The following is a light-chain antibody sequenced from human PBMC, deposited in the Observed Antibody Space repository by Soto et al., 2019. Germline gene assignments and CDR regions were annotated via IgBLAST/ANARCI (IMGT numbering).Light chain of an antibody. J-gene: IGKJ1*01. CDR2: GAS. V-gene: IGKV3-20*01. Sequence: ETVLTQSPGTLSLSPGEGATLSCRASQSVCSNCLAWYQQKPGQAPRLLIFGASGRATGIPDTFSGSGSGTDFTLTISRLEPEDFAAYYCQHYGTTPWTFGQGTKVEI. CDR3: QHYGTTPWT. CDR1: QSVCSNC.